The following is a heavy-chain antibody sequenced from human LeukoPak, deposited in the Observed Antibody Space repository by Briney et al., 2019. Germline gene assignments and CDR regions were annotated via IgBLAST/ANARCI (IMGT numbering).Heavy chain of an antibody. CDR2: INPNSGGT. J-gene: IGHJ4*02. CDR3: ARAAFRWELRVGFDY. D-gene: IGHD1-26*01. V-gene: IGHV1-2*04. Sequence: GASVKVSCKASGYTFTGYYMHWVRQAPGQGLEWMGWINPNSGGTNYAQKFQGWVTMTRDTSISTAYMELSRLRSDDTAVYYCARAAFRWELRVGFDYWGQGTLVTVSS. CDR1: GYTFTGYY.